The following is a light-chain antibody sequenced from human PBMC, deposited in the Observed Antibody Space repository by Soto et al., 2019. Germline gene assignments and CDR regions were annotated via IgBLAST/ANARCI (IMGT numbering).Light chain of an antibody. CDR1: LPISNY. CDR3: QQYDSFSVT. Sequence: DIQMTQSPSSLSASVGDRVTITCRASLPISNYLAWYQQKPGKIPNLLIYDVSALKRGVPPRFSGSGSGTEFTLTISSLQPEDFATYYCQQYDSFSVTFGQGTKVDIK. V-gene: IGKV1-5*01. J-gene: IGKJ1*01. CDR2: DVS.